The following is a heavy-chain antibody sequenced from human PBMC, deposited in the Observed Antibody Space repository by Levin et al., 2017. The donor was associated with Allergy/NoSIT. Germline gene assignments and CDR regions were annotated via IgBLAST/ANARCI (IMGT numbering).Heavy chain of an antibody. J-gene: IGHJ5*02. Sequence: ASVKVSCRTSGYAFTSYSLHWVRQAPGQGLEWMGIINPSDGSTTYAQKFQGRVTVTRDTSTNTVYMELSSLRSEDTAVYYCARSLGGSSRKNWFDPWGQGTLVTVSS. D-gene: IGHD3-10*01. CDR2: INPSDGST. CDR3: ARSLGGSSRKNWFDP. V-gene: IGHV1-46*01. CDR1: GYAFTSYS.